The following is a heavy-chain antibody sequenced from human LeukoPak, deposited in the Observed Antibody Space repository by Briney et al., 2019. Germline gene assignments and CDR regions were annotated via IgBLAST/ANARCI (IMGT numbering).Heavy chain of an antibody. V-gene: IGHV4-4*07. CDR3: AREDAGSSTEYSSGWYEDY. J-gene: IGHJ4*02. D-gene: IGHD6-19*01. CDR1: GDSMSSYF. CDR2: IYTSGST. Sequence: SETLSLTCTVSGDSMSSYFWSWIRQPAGKGLEWIGRIYTSGSTNYNPSLRSRVAMSVDTSKNQFSLKLTSVTAADTAVYYCAREDAGSSTEYSSGWYEDYWGQGTLVTVSS.